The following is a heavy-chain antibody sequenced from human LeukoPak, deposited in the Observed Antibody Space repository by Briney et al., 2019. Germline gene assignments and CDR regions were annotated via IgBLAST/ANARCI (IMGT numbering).Heavy chain of an antibody. D-gene: IGHD2-21*02. CDR3: ASPGGDWERSNNWFDP. Sequence: PSETLSLTCSVSAGSINTGLYYWGWIRQPPGKGLEWIGRMYTSGSTNYNPSLRSRVTMSVDRSKNQFSLKLSSVTAADTAVYYCASPGGDWERSNNWFDPWGQGTLVTVSS. CDR2: MYTSGST. J-gene: IGHJ5*02. CDR1: AGSINTGLYY. V-gene: IGHV4-61*02.